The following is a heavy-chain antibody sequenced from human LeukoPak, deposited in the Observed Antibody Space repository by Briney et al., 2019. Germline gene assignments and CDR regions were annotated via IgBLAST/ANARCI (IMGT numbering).Heavy chain of an antibody. CDR1: GGSISSSSYY. CDR2: IYYSGST. D-gene: IGHD5-24*01. J-gene: IGHJ4*02. V-gene: IGHV4-39*01. Sequence: SETLSLTCTVSGGSISSSSYYWGWIRQPPGKGLEWIGSIYYSGSTYYNPSLKSRVTISVDTSKNQFSLKLSSVTAADTAVYYCARRRDGYKGFDYWGQGTLVTVSS. CDR3: ARRRDGYKGFDY.